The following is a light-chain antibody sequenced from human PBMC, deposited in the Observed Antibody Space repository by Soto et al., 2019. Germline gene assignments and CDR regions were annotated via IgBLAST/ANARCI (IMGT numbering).Light chain of an antibody. Sequence: QSVLTQPPSASGTPGQRVTISCSGTSSNLAINAVSYYQQLPGTAPKLLIYSNNQRPSGVPDRFSGSKSGTSASLAISGLQSEDEADYYCAAWDDSLNAYVFGTGTKLTVL. J-gene: IGLJ1*01. V-gene: IGLV1-44*01. CDR2: SNN. CDR3: AAWDDSLNAYV. CDR1: SSNLAINA.